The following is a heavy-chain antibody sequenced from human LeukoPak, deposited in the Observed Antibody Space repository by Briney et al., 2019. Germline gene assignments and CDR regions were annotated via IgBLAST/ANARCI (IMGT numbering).Heavy chain of an antibody. CDR3: ARDLGSSFDY. J-gene: IGHJ4*02. CDR1: GFTFSSYA. D-gene: IGHD6-6*01. Sequence: PGGSLRLSCAASGFTFSSYAMHWVRQAPGKGLEWVAVISYDGSNKYYADSVKGRFTISRDNSKNTLYLQMNSLRAEDTAVYYCARDLGSSFDYWGPGTLVTVSS. CDR2: ISYDGSNK. V-gene: IGHV3-30*01.